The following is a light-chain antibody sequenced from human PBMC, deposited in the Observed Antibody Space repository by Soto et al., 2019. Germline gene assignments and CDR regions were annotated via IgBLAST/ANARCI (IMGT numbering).Light chain of an antibody. Sequence: EIVLTQSPGTLSLSPGERATLSCRASQSVSSSYLAWCQQKPGQAPRLLIYGASSRATGIPDRFSGSGSGTDFTLTISRLETEDFAVYYCQQYGSSPYTFGQGTKLEIK. CDR1: QSVSSSY. V-gene: IGKV3-20*01. CDR3: QQYGSSPYT. CDR2: GAS. J-gene: IGKJ2*01.